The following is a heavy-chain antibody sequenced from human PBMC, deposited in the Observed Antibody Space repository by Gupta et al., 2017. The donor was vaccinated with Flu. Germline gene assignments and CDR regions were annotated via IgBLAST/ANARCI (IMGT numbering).Heavy chain of an antibody. CDR2: IYSGGST. V-gene: IGHV3-53*01. D-gene: IGHD3-22*01. Sequence: GFTVSSNYMSWVRQAPGKGLEWVSVIYSGGSTYYADSVKGRFTISRDNSKNTLYLQMNSLRAEDTAVYYCAGRVSRYYYDSSGYQFDYWGQGTLVTVSS. CDR1: GFTVSSNY. CDR3: AGRVSRYYYDSSGYQFDY. J-gene: IGHJ4*02.